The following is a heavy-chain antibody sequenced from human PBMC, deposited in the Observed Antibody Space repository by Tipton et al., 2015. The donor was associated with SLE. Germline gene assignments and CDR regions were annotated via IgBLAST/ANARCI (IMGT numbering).Heavy chain of an antibody. V-gene: IGHV4-59*01. CDR1: GVSISGYY. Sequence: LRLSCTVSGVSISGYYWSWIRQPPGKGLEWVGYFYYSGSSNYNPSLKSRVTISVDTSKNQFSLKLNSVTAADTAVYYCARDSTGAGTSFDYWGQGTLVTVSS. D-gene: IGHD6-19*01. CDR3: ARDSTGAGTSFDY. J-gene: IGHJ4*02. CDR2: FYYSGSS.